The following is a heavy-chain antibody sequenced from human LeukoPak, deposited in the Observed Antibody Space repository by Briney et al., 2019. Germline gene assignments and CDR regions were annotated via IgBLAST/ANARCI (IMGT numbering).Heavy chain of an antibody. CDR1: GYTFTSYY. CDR3: ARDKGMATILWYFDL. V-gene: IGHV1-46*01. D-gene: IGHD5-24*01. Sequence: ASVKVSCKASGYTFTSYYMHWVRQAPGQGLEWMGIINPSGGSTNYAQKFQGRVTMTRDTSTNTVYMELSSLRSEDTAVYYCARDKGMATILWYFDLWGRGTLVTVSS. J-gene: IGHJ2*01. CDR2: INPSGGST.